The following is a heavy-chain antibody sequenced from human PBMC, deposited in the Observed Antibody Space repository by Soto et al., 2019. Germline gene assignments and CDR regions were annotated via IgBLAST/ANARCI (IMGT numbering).Heavy chain of an antibody. Sequence: QVQLQQWGAGLLKPSETLSLTCAVYGGSFSGYYWSWIRQPPGKGLEWIGEINHSGSTNYNPSLKCRGTISVDTSKNQFSLKLSSVTAADTAVYYCARGTMYSSSWYIYWGQGTLVTVSS. D-gene: IGHD6-13*01. CDR3: ARGTMYSSSWYIY. CDR2: INHSGST. CDR1: GGSFSGYY. V-gene: IGHV4-34*01. J-gene: IGHJ4*02.